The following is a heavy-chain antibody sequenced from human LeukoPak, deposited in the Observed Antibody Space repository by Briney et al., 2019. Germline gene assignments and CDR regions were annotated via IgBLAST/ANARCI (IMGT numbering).Heavy chain of an antibody. V-gene: IGHV3-53*01. CDR1: GFTVSSNY. J-gene: IGHJ3*02. CDR2: IYSGGST. Sequence: PGGSLRLSCAASGFTVSSNYMSWVRQAPGKGLEWVSVIYSGGSTYYADSVKGRFTISRDNSKNTLYLQMNSLRAEDTAVYYCARDRVIAAAGNDAFDIWGQGTMATVSS. D-gene: IGHD6-13*01. CDR3: ARDRVIAAAGNDAFDI.